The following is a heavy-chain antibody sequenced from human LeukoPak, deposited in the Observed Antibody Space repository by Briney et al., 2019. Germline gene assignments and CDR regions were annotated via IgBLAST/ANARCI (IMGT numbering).Heavy chain of an antibody. J-gene: IGHJ6*03. CDR2: ISGSGGST. Sequence: GGSLRLSCAASGFTFSSYAMSWVRQAPGKGLEWVSAISGSGGSTYYADSVKGRFTISRDNSKNTLYLQMNSLRAEDTAVNYCAKEYAGSHYYYYYMDVWGKGTTVTVSS. V-gene: IGHV3-23*01. CDR3: AKEYAGSHYYYYYMDV. CDR1: GFTFSSYA.